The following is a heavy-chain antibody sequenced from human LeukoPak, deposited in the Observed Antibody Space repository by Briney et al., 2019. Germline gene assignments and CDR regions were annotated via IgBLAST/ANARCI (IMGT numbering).Heavy chain of an antibody. V-gene: IGHV3-23*01. CDR1: GFTFSSYA. CDR3: AKDSSTYHYYDSSGLFDY. D-gene: IGHD3-22*01. Sequence: GGSLRLSCAASGFTFSSYAMSWVRQAPGKGLEWVSAISGSGGSTYYADSVKGRFTISRDNSKNTLYLQMNSLRAEDTAENYCAKDSSTYHYYDSSGLFDYWGQGTLVTVSS. CDR2: ISGSGGST. J-gene: IGHJ4*02.